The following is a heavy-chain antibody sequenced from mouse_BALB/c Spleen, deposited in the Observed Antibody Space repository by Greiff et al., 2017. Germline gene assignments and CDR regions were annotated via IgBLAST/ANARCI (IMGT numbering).Heavy chain of an antibody. CDR3: ARCYYDGSRYFDV. J-gene: IGHJ1*01. CDR1: GFNIKDTY. Sequence: EVQLQQSGAELVKPGASVKLSCTASGFNIKDTYMHWVKQRPEQGLEWIGRIDPANGNTKYDPKFQGKATITADTSSNTAYLQLSSLTSEDTAGYYCARCYYDGSRYFDVWGAGTTVTVSA. D-gene: IGHD1-1*01. V-gene: IGHV14-3*02. CDR2: IDPANGNT.